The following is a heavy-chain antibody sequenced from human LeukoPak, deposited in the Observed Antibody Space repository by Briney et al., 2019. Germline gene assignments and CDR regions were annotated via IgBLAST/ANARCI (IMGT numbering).Heavy chain of an antibody. CDR2: IYYSGST. V-gene: IGHV4-31*03. D-gene: IGHD1-14*01. CDR1: GGSISSGGYY. Sequence: SETLSLTCTVSGGSISSGGYYWSWIRQHPGKGLEWIGYIYYSGSTYYNPSLKSRVTISVDTSKNQFSLKLSSVTAADTAVYYCARDRKNAFDIWGQGTMVTVSS. CDR3: ARDRKNAFDI. J-gene: IGHJ3*02.